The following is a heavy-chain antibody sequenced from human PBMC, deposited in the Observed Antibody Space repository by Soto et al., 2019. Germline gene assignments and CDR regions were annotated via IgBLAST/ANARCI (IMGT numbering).Heavy chain of an antibody. CDR1: GGSSSGYY. V-gene: IGHV4-34*01. D-gene: IGHD6-13*01. Sequence: PSETLSLTCAVYGGSSSGYYWSWIRQPPGKGLEWIGEINHSGSTNYKPYLKSRVTISVDKSKDQFSLKVSSVTAADTAVYYCARGRVSSSWFDPWGQATLVTVSS. J-gene: IGHJ5*02. CDR2: INHSGST. CDR3: ARGRVSSSWFDP.